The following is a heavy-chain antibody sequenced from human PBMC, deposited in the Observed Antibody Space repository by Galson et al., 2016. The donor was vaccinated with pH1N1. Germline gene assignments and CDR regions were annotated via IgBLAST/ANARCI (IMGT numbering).Heavy chain of an antibody. V-gene: IGHV3-7*01. J-gene: IGHJ4*02. CDR3: SRKGLPDY. CDR2: IKQDGSVK. CDR1: GFTFGDYW. Sequence: SLRLSCTASGFTFGDYWMHWVRQAPGKGLEWVANIKQDGSVKNYVDYVRGRFTISRDNAKNSLYLQMNSLRAEDTAVYYCSRKGLPDYWGQGTLVTVSS. D-gene: IGHD5-12*01.